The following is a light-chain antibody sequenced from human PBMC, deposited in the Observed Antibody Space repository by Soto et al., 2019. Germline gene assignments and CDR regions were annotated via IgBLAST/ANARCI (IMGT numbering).Light chain of an antibody. CDR1: QSVSGW. Sequence: DITMTQSPSALSASVGDTVTVPCRASQSVSGWLAWYQQKPGEAPKLLIYDASALPRGVPSRFSGSGSGTKFTLTIASLQPDDFATYYCQQYETFSGTFGPGTKVDIK. CDR2: DAS. J-gene: IGKJ1*01. CDR3: QQYETFSGT. V-gene: IGKV1-5*01.